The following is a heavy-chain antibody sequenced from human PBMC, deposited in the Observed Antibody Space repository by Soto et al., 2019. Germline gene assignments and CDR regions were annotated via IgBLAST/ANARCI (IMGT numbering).Heavy chain of an antibody. J-gene: IGHJ6*02. V-gene: IGHV1-69*02. CDR2: IIPILGIA. Sequence: SVKVSCKASGGTFSSYTISWVRQAPGQGLEWMGRIIPILGIANYAQKFQGRVTITADKSTSTAYMELSSLRSEDTAVYYCAKAALRYFDRHGSHYYGMDVWGQGTTVTVSS. D-gene: IGHD3-9*01. CDR3: AKAALRYFDRHGSHYYGMDV. CDR1: GGTFSSYT.